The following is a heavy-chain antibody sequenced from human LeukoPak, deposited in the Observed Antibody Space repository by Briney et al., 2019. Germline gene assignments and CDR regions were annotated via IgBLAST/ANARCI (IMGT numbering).Heavy chain of an antibody. Sequence: ASVKVSCKASGGTFSNYAVSWVRQAPGQGLEWMGRIIPNVGIENYAQRFHGRVTITADESTSTTYMELNSLTSEDTAVYYCARDPSRAYRGIWGQGTMVTVSA. J-gene: IGHJ3*02. V-gene: IGHV1-69*04. CDR1: GGTFSNYA. CDR2: IIPNVGIE. CDR3: ARDPSRAYRGI. D-gene: IGHD1-26*01.